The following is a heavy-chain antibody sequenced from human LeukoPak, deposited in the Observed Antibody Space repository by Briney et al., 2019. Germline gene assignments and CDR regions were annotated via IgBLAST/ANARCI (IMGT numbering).Heavy chain of an antibody. CDR1: GGSISSYY. D-gene: IGHD3-9*01. J-gene: IGHJ5*02. CDR3: ARGDFDWSQNRFDP. V-gene: IGHV4-59*01. CDR2: IYYSGST. Sequence: PSETLSLTCTVSGGSISSYYWSWIRQPPGKGLEWIGYIYYSGSTNYNPSLKSRVTISVDTFKNQFSLKLSSVTAADTAVYYCARGDFDWSQNRFDPWGQGTLVTVSS.